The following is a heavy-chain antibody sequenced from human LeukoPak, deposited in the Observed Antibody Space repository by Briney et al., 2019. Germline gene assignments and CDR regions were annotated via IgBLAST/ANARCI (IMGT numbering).Heavy chain of an antibody. V-gene: IGHV4-4*07. CDR2: IYTSGST. CDR3: ARSYYDILTGSGNAFDI. CDR1: GGSISSYY. D-gene: IGHD3-9*01. J-gene: IGHJ3*02. Sequence: PSETLSLTCTVSGGSISSYYWSWIRQPAGKGLEWIGRIYTSGSTNYNPSPKSRVTISVDTSKNQFSLKLSSATAADTAVYYCARSYYDILTGSGNAFDIWGQGTMLTVSS.